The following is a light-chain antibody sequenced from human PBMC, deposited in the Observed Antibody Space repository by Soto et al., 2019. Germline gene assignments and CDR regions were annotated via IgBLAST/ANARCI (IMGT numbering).Light chain of an antibody. CDR3: QTWGTGIRV. CDR1: SGHSRYV. Sequence: VLTQSPSASASLGASVKLTCTLSSGHSRYVIAWHQQQPEKGPRYLMKVSSDGSHNKGDGIPDRFSGSSSGAERYLTISSLQSEDEADYYCQTWGTGIRVFGGGTKLTVL. J-gene: IGLJ3*02. V-gene: IGLV4-69*01. CDR2: VSSDGSH.